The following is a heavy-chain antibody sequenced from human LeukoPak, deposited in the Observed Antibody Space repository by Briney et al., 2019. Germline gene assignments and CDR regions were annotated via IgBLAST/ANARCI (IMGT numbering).Heavy chain of an antibody. V-gene: IGHV3-74*01. J-gene: IGHJ4*02. CDR1: GFTFSSYG. CDR2: INSDGSST. CDR3: TRVFVGDEYSSSGY. Sequence: PGGSLRLSCAASGFTFSSYGMYWVRQAPGKGLVWVSRINSDGSSTTYADSVKGRFTISRDNAKNTLYLQMNSLKVEDTAVYYCTRVFVGDEYSSSGYWGQGTLVTVSS. D-gene: IGHD6-13*01.